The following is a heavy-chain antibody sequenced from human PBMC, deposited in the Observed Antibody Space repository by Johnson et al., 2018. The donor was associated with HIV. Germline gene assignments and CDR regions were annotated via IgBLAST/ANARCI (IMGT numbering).Heavy chain of an antibody. V-gene: IGHV3-7*04. D-gene: IGHD3-10*01. Sequence: VQLVESGGGVVQPGRSLRLSCVASGFTFSSYGMHWVRQAPGKGLEWVANIKQDGSEKYYVDSVKGRFTISRDNAKNSLYLQMNSLRAEDTAVYYCARVLWFGELFSRAFDIWGQGTMVTVSS. CDR2: IKQDGSEK. CDR1: GFTFSSYG. J-gene: IGHJ3*02. CDR3: ARVLWFGELFSRAFDI.